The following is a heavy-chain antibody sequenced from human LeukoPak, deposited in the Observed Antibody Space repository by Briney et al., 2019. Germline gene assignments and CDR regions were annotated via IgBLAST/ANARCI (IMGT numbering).Heavy chain of an antibody. V-gene: IGHV3-21*01. J-gene: IGHJ4*02. CDR3: AREAESSGWTDY. Sequence: GGSLRLSCAASGFTFSSYSMNWVRQAPGKGLEWVSSISSSSSYIYYADSVKGRFTISRDNAKNSLYLQMNSLRAEDTAVYYCAREAESSGWTDYWGQGTLVTVSS. CDR2: ISSSSSYI. CDR1: GFTFSSYS. D-gene: IGHD6-19*01.